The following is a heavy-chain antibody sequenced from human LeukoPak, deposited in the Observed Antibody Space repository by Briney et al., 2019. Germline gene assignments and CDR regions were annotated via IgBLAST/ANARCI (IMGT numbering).Heavy chain of an antibody. Sequence: GASVKVSCQASGGTFSSYAISWVRQAPGQGLEWMGGIIPIFGTANYAQKFQGRVTITADESTSTAYMELSSLRSEDTAVYYCASNLPRGYGDYGGFDPWGQGTLVTVSS. CDR1: GGTFSSYA. J-gene: IGHJ5*02. V-gene: IGHV1-69*13. D-gene: IGHD4-17*01. CDR2: IIPIFGTA. CDR3: ASNLPRGYGDYGGFDP.